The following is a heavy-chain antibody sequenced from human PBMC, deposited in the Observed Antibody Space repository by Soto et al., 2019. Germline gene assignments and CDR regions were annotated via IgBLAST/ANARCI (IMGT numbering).Heavy chain of an antibody. J-gene: IGHJ3*02. D-gene: IGHD3-3*01. CDR3: AKDTEEWVSVKGAFDI. CDR2: ISGSGGTT. Sequence: EVQLLESGGGLVQPGGSLRLSCAASGFTFSSYAMSWVRQAPGKGLEWVSAISGSGGTTYYADYVKGRFTISRDNSKNTLYLQMNSLRAEDTAVYYCAKDTEEWVSVKGAFDIWGQGTMVTVSS. V-gene: IGHV3-23*01. CDR1: GFTFSSYA.